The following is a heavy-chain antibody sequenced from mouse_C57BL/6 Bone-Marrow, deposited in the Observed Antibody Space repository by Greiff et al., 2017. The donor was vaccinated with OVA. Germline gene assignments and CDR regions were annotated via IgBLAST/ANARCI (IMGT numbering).Heavy chain of an antibody. CDR2: IYPRSGNT. D-gene: IGHD1-1*01. J-gene: IGHJ4*01. V-gene: IGHV1-81*01. CDR3: ARSWEGPYYGSSWNY. Sequence: QVQLQQSGAELARPGASVKLSCKASGYTFTSYGISWVKQRTGQGLEWIGEIYPRSGNTYYNEKFKGKATLTADKSSSTAYMELRSLTSEDSAVYFCARSWEGPYYGSSWNYWGQGTSVTVSS. CDR1: GYTFTSYG.